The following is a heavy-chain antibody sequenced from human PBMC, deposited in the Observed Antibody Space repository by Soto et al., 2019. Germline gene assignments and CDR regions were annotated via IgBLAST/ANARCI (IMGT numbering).Heavy chain of an antibody. CDR2: INHSGST. CDR3: ARGGRGSTAGFDY. D-gene: IGHD4-17*01. V-gene: IGHV4-34*01. CDR1: GGSFSGYY. Sequence: PSETLSLTCAVYGGSFSGYYWSWIRQLPGKGLEWIGEINHSGSTNYNPSLKSRVTISVDTSKNQFSLKLSSVTAADTAVYYCARGGRGSTAGFDYWGQGTLVTVSS. J-gene: IGHJ4*02.